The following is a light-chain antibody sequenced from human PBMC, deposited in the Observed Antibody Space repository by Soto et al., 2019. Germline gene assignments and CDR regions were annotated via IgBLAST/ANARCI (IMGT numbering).Light chain of an antibody. Sequence: LVLTQSPGTLSLSPGERATLSCRASQSIRTSLAWYQQKPGQAPRLVIFDASNRANGVPARFGGSGSGTDFTLTINSLEPEDFAVYYGQQRNVWPPITFGQGTRLEIK. J-gene: IGKJ5*01. CDR2: DAS. V-gene: IGKV3-11*01. CDR3: QQRNVWPPIT. CDR1: QSIRTS.